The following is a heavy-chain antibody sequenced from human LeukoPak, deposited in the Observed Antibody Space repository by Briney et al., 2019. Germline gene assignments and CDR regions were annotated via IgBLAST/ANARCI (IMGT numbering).Heavy chain of an antibody. CDR1: GGTFSSYA. CDR2: IIPIFGIA. CDR3: ARVLEYSGRWLDP. J-gene: IGHJ5*02. V-gene: IGHV1-69*04. Sequence: SVKVSCKASGGTFSSYAISWVRQAPGQGLEWMGRIIPIFGIANYAQKFQGRVTITADKSTSTAYMELSSLRSEDTAVYYCARVLEYSGRWLDPWGQGTLVTVSS. D-gene: IGHD3-3*01.